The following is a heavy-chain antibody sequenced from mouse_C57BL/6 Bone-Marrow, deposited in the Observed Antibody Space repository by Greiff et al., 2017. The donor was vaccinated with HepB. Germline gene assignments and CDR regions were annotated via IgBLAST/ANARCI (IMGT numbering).Heavy chain of an antibody. Sequence: VQLQQPGAELVRPGSSVKLSCKASGYTFTSYWMDWVKQRPGQGLEWIGNIYPSDSETHYNQKFKDKATLTVDKSSSTAYMQLSSLTSEDSAVYYCAVYWDGRFAYWGQGTLVTVSA. V-gene: IGHV1-61*01. CDR2: IYPSDSET. J-gene: IGHJ3*01. CDR1: GYTFTSYW. D-gene: IGHD4-1*01. CDR3: AVYWDGRFAY.